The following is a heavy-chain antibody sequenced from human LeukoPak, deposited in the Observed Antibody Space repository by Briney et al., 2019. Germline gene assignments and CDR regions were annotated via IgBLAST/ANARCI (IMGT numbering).Heavy chain of an antibody. CDR3: ARGELLLDWFDP. CDR2: IYSGGNT. Sequence: SETLSLTCTVSGGSINTYYWIWIRQPPGKGLEWIGYIYSGGNTHYNPSLMSRVSMSVDTSKGQFSLKLSSVTAADTAVYYCARGELLLDWFDPWGQGTLVTVSS. V-gene: IGHV4-4*09. J-gene: IGHJ5*02. D-gene: IGHD1-26*01. CDR1: GGSINTYY.